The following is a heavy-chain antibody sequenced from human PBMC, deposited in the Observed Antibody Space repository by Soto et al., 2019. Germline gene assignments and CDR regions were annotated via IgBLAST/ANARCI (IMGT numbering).Heavy chain of an antibody. CDR2: ISYDGSNK. D-gene: IGHD5-12*01. CDR1: GFTFSSYG. V-gene: IGHV3-30*18. Sequence: QVQLVESGGGVVQPGRSLRLSCAASGFTFSSYGMHWVRQAPGKGLEWVAVISYDGSNKYYADSVKGRFTISRDNSKNTLYLQTNSLRAEDTAVYYCAKGRIVWEVATGTDYWGQGTLVTVSS. J-gene: IGHJ4*02. CDR3: AKGRIVWEVATGTDY.